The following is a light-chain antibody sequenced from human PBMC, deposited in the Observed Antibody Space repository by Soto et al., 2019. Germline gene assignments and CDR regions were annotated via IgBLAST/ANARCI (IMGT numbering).Light chain of an antibody. CDR1: QSISRY. V-gene: IGKV1-39*01. CDR2: AAS. Sequence: DIQMTQSPSSLSASVGERFIITCRASQSISRYLNWYQRKPGRAPKLLVYAASNLQSGVPSRFSGSGSETDFTLTINSLQPEDFATYYCQQSYVIPWTFGQGTKVDIK. CDR3: QQSYVIPWT. J-gene: IGKJ1*01.